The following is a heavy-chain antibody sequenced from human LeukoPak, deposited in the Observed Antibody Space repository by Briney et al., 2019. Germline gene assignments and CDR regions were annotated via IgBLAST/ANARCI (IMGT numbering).Heavy chain of an antibody. V-gene: IGHV4-34*12. D-gene: IGHD4-17*01. CDR1: GGSFSGYY. J-gene: IGHJ4*02. CDR3: ARNDYGDYFDY. Sequence: SETLSLTCAVYGGSFSGYYWSWIRQPPGKGLEWIGEIIHSGSTNYNPSLKSRVTISVDTSKNQFSLKLSSVTAADTAVYYCARNDYGDYFDYWGQGTLVTVSS. CDR2: IIHSGST.